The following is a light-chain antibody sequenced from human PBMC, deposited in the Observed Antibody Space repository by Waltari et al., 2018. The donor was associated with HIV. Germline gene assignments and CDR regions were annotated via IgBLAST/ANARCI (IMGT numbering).Light chain of an antibody. J-gene: IGLJ3*02. CDR3: ATWDNSLRAM. CDR2: ENN. CDR1: TSNIGNNF. V-gene: IGLV1-51*01. Sequence: QSVLTQPPSEYAAPGQKVTISCSGSTSNIGNNFVSWYQHPPGTAPKLLIYENNRRPSRIPDRFAASKTGTSATLGITGLQTGDEAIYYCATWDNSLRAMFGGGTKLTVL.